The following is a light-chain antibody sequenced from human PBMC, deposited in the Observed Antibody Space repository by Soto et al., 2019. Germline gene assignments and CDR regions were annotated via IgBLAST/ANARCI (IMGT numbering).Light chain of an antibody. CDR1: SSNIGNNY. CDR3: GTWDSSLSAEI. V-gene: IGLV1-51*01. Sequence: QSVLTQPPSVSAAPGQMVTISCSGSSSNIGNNYVSWYRQLPGTAPKLLIYDNKKRPSGIPDRFSGSKSGTSATLGITGLQTGDEADYYCGTWDSSLSAEIFGGGTKLTVL. J-gene: IGLJ2*01. CDR2: DNK.